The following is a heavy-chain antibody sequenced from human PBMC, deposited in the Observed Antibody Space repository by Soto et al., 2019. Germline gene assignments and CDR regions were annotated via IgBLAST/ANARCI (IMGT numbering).Heavy chain of an antibody. V-gene: IGHV4-39*01. CDR1: GGSISSSSYY. D-gene: IGHD3-10*01. CDR3: ATLWGQD. J-gene: IGHJ4*02. Sequence: QLQLQESGPGLVKPSETLSLTCTVSGGSISSSSYYWGWIRQPPGKGLEWIGRIYYSVRTYDNPSLKSRVTLSVDTAKNPFSLKLRSVTAADSAVYYCATLWGQDWGQGTLVTVSS. CDR2: IYYSVRT.